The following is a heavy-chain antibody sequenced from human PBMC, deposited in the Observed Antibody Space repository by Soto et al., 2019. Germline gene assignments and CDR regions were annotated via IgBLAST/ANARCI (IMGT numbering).Heavy chain of an antibody. J-gene: IGHJ4*02. CDR2: IYNSGPS. CDR3: ARGPRTDKVDY. Sequence: QVQLQESGPGLVKPSQTLSLTCTVSGGSITGGGYFWSWIRQTPGKGLEWSGHIYNSGPSYTNPSRNSRATISGDTSPNQFSLNLKSVTAADTAVYYCARGPRTDKVDYWGQGTLVTVSS. CDR1: GGSITGGGYF. V-gene: IGHV4-30-4*01.